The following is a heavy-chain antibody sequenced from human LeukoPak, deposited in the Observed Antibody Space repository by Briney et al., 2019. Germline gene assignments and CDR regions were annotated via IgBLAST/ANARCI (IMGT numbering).Heavy chain of an antibody. CDR2: IYYSGST. J-gene: IGHJ4*02. CDR1: GGSISSSSYY. D-gene: IGHD3-22*01. Sequence: SETLSLTCTVSGGSISSSSYYWGWIRQPPGKGLEWIVSIYYSGSTYYNPSLKSRVTISVDTSKNQFSLKLSSVTAADTAVYYCARHGRGYSYVGYYYDSSGYSQFDYWGQGTLVTVSS. V-gene: IGHV4-39*01. CDR3: ARHGRGYSYVGYYYDSSGYSQFDY.